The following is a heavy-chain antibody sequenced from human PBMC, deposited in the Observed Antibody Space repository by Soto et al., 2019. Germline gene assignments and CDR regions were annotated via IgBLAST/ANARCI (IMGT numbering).Heavy chain of an antibody. CDR2: INHTGGT. J-gene: IGHJ5*02. D-gene: IGHD3-3*01. Sequence: SETLCLSCAVYVGSVNVYYWNWIRQPPGKGLEWIGEINHTGGTHYNPSLKSRVTMSVDTSKNQFSLRLSSVTAADTAIYYCATRITVFGLLIPPFDPCGQGTQVTVS. CDR1: VGSVNVYY. CDR3: ATRITVFGLLIPPFDP. V-gene: IGHV4-34*01.